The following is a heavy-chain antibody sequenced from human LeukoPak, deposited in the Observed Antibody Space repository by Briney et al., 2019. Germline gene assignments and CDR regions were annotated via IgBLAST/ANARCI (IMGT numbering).Heavy chain of an antibody. CDR1: GYTFTSYA. D-gene: IGHD6-13*01. CDR2: INAGNGNT. V-gene: IGHV1-3*01. J-gene: IGHJ5*02. CDR3: ARGQQPPGDWFDP. Sequence: ASVKVSCKASGYTFTSYAMHWVRQAPGQRLEWMGWINAGNGNTKYSQKFQGRVTITRDTSASTAYTELSSLRSEDTAVYYCARGQQPPGDWFDPWGQGTLVTVSS.